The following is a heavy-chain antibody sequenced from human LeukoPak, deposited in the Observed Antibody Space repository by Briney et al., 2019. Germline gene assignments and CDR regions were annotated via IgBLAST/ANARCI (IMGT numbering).Heavy chain of an antibody. CDR2: IKSKTDGGTT. D-gene: IGHD2-2*02. V-gene: IGHV3-15*01. J-gene: IGHJ6*03. Sequence: GGSLRLSCAASGFTFSNAWMSWVRQAPGKGLEWVGRIKSKTDGGTTDYAAPVKGRFTISRDDSKNTLYLQMNSLKTEDTAVYYCTTDPTVVPAAIYGNYYYYVDVWGKGTTVTVSS. CDR1: GFTFSNAW. CDR3: TTDPTVVPAAIYGNYYYYVDV.